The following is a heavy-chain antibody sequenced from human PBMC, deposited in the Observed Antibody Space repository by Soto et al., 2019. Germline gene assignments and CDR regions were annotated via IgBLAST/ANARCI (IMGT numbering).Heavy chain of an antibody. Sequence: PSETLSLTCTVSGGSITSGGYYWSWIRQHPGKGLEWLGYIYDSGSTFYNPSLKSRITLSVDTSKNQFSLKLSSVAVADTAVYFCARKQAGYFYGIDCWGQGTLVTVSS. CDR3: ARKQAGYFYGIDC. J-gene: IGHJ4*02. V-gene: IGHV4-31*03. D-gene: IGHD3-10*01. CDR2: IYDSGST. CDR1: GGSITSGGYY.